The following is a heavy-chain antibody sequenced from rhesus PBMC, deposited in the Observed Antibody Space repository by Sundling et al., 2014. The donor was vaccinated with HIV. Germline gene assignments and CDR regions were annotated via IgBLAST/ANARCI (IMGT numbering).Heavy chain of an antibody. J-gene: IGHJ3*01. Sequence: QVQLQESGPGLVKPSETLPLTCAVSGASISSNYWSWIRQAPGKGLEWIGRIYGSGGSAAYNPSLESRVTMSTDTSKNQLSLRLTSVTAADTAVYYCVTTGVLATFDYWGQGLRVTVSS. D-gene: IGHD2-2*01. V-gene: IGHV4S2*01. CDR1: GASISSNY. CDR2: IYGSGGSA. CDR3: VTTGVLATFDY.